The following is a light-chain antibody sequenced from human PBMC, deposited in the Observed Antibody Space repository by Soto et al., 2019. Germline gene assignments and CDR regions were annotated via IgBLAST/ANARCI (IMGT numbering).Light chain of an antibody. CDR2: EVS. CDR3: CSYAGSSTYV. CDR1: SSDVGAYNY. J-gene: IGLJ1*01. V-gene: IGLV2-14*01. Sequence: QSALTQPASVSGSPGQSITISCTGTSSDVGAYNYVSWYQQHPGKAPKVMIFEVSHRPSGVSNRFSGSKSGNTASLTISGLQAEDEADYYCCSYAGSSTYVFGTGTKLTVL.